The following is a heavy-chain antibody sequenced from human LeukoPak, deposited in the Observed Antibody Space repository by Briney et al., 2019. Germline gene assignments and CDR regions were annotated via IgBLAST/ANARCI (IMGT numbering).Heavy chain of an antibody. Sequence: ASVKLSCKVSGYTFTDYYMHWVPQAPGKGREWMGLVDPEDGETIYAEKFQGRVTITADTSTDTAYMELSSLRSEDTSVYYCATQPGGGVAAAAHDGYWGQGTLVTVSS. CDR1: GYTFTDYY. V-gene: IGHV1-69-2*01. CDR3: ATQPGGGVAAAAHDGY. D-gene: IGHD6-13*01. CDR2: VDPEDGET. J-gene: IGHJ4*02.